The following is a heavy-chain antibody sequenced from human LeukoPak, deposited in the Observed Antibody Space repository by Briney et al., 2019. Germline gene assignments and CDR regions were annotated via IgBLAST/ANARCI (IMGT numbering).Heavy chain of an antibody. V-gene: IGHV1-18*01. CDR2: ISAYNGNT. D-gene: IGHD6-13*01. CDR3: ARDWGDPTYIAAPWETRFDY. J-gene: IGHJ4*02. CDR1: GYTFTSYG. Sequence: GASVKVSCKASGYTFTSYGISWVRQAPGQGLEWMGWISAYNGNTNYAQKLQGRVTMTTDTSTSTAYMELRSLRSDDTAVYYCARDWGDPTYIAAPWETRFDYWGQGTLVTVSS.